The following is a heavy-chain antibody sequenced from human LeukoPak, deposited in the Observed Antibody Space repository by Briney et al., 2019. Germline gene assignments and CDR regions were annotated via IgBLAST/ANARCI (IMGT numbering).Heavy chain of an antibody. CDR3: AKTTDNYYYYYMDV. CDR1: GFTVSSNY. J-gene: IGHJ6*03. V-gene: IGHV3-53*01. Sequence: SGGSLRLSCAASGFTVSSNYMSWVRQAPGKGLEWVSVIYSGGGTYYADSVKGRFTISRDNAKNSLYLQMNSLRAEDTAVYYCAKTTDNYYYYYMDVWGKGTTVTVSS. CDR2: IYSGGGT. D-gene: IGHD4-17*01.